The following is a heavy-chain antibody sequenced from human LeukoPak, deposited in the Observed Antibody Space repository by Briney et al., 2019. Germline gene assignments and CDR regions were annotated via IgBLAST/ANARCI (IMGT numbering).Heavy chain of an antibody. CDR1: GFTFSNYG. V-gene: IGHV3-48*04. CDR3: GRGRPRGYSGYVIDY. D-gene: IGHD5-12*01. J-gene: IGHJ4*02. Sequence: GGSLRLSCGASGFTFSNYGISWVRQAPGRGLEWVSYISSSSSTIYYADSVKGRFTISRDNAKNTLYLQMNSLRAEDTAAFYCGRGRPRGYSGYVIDYWGQGTPITVSS. CDR2: ISSSSSTI.